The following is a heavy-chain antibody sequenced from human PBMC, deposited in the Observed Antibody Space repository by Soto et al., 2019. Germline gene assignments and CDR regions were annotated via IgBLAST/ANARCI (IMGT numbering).Heavy chain of an antibody. D-gene: IGHD4-4*01. J-gene: IGHJ6*03. CDR1: GYTFTSYG. CDR3: ARVSVTIYYYYYMDV. CDR2: ISAYNGNT. Sequence: ASVKVSCKASGYTFTSYGISWVRQAPGQGLEWMGWISAYNGNTNYAQKLQGRVTMTTDTSTSTAYMELRSLRSDDTAVYYCARVSVTIYYYYYMDVWGKGTTVTVSS. V-gene: IGHV1-18*01.